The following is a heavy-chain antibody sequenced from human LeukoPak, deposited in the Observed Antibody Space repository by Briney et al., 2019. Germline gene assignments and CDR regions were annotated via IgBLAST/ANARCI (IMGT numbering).Heavy chain of an antibody. CDR2: ISSSGSTI. Sequence: TGGSLRLSCAASGFTFSSYSMNWVRQAPGKGLEWVSYISSSGSTIYYADSVKGRFTISRDNAKNSLYLQMNSLRAEDTAVYYCARVSEDIVVVPAAGTYESRNWFDPWGQGTLVTVSS. CDR1: GFTFSSYS. V-gene: IGHV3-48*04. CDR3: ARVSEDIVVVPAAGTYESRNWFDP. D-gene: IGHD2-2*01. J-gene: IGHJ5*02.